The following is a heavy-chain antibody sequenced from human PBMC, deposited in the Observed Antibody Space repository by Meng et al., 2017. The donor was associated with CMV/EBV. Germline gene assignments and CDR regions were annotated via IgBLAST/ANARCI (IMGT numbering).Heavy chain of an antibody. CDR3: TRGYWSSEGWFDP. V-gene: IGHV3-73*01. J-gene: IGHJ5*02. D-gene: IGHD2-2*01. CDR2: IRSKANSYAT. Sequence: GGSLKISCAASGFTFSGSAMHWVRQASGKGLEWVGRIRSKANSYATAYAASVKGRFTISRDDSKNTAYLQMNSLKTEDTAVYYCTRGYWSSEGWFDPWGQGTLVTVSS. CDR1: GFTFSGSA.